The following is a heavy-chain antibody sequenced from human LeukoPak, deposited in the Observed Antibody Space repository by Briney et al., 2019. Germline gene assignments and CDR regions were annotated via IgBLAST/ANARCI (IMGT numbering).Heavy chain of an antibody. D-gene: IGHD5-12*01. CDR2: ISGGGGRT. CDR3: ATSLLDDSGFDYNYFDP. J-gene: IGHJ5*02. Sequence: GGSLRLSCAASGFTFSSYAMNWVRQAPGGGLEWASVISGGGGRTYYADSVKGRFTISRDNSKNTLYLQMNSLIVEDTAVYYCATSLLDDSGFDYNYFDPWGQGTLVTVSS. CDR1: GFTFSSYA. V-gene: IGHV3-23*01.